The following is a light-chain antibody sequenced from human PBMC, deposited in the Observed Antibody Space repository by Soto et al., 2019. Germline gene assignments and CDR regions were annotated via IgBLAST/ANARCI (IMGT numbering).Light chain of an antibody. CDR2: DAS. CDR1: EGIDSW. Sequence: DIQMTQSPSSMSASVGDRVTIACRASEGIDSWLAWYQQKPGKAPKLLIYDASSLESGVPSRFSGSGSGTEFTLTISSLQPDDFATYYCQQYNSYHTFGQGTRLEIK. V-gene: IGKV1-5*01. CDR3: QQYNSYHT. J-gene: IGKJ5*01.